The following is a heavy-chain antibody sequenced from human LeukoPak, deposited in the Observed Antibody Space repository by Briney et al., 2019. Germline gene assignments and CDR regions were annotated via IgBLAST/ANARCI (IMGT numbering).Heavy chain of an antibody. CDR2: ISSDGSSR. J-gene: IGHJ4*02. Sequence: GGSLRLSCAASGFTFRNHWMHWVRQTAGKGLMWVSRISSDGSSRTYADSVKGRFTISRDNAKNTLYLQMNNLRAEDTAMYYCARDQRVTGRPDIDYWGQGTLVIVSS. CDR3: ARDQRVTGRPDIDY. D-gene: IGHD6-6*01. CDR1: GFTFRNHW. V-gene: IGHV3-74*03.